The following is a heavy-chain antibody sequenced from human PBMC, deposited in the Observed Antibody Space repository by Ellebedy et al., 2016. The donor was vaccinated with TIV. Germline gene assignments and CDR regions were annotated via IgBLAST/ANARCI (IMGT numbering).Heavy chain of an antibody. J-gene: IGHJ5*02. CDR2: IWYDGSHK. CDR1: GFTFSSYG. D-gene: IGHD3-10*01. V-gene: IGHV3-33*01. Sequence: GESLKISXAASGFTFSSYGMHWVRQAPGKGLEWVAVIWYDGSHKYYADSVKGRFTISRDNSKNRLYLQMNSLRAEDTAVYYCASITIDPWGQGTLVTVSS. CDR3: ASITIDP.